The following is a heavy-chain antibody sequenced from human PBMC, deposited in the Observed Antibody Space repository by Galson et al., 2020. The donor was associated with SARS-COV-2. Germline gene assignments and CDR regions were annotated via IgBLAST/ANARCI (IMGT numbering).Heavy chain of an antibody. D-gene: IGHD3-3*01. CDR2: INPSGGST. J-gene: IGHJ5*02. V-gene: IGHV1-46*01. CDR3: ARVARITIFGVVTLEPNNWFDP. Sequence: ASVKVSCKASGYTFTSYYMHWVRQAPGQGLEWMGIINPSGGSTSYAQKFQGRVTMTRDTSTSTVYMELSSLRSEDTAVYYCARVARITIFGVVTLEPNNWFDPWGQGTLVTVSS. CDR1: GYTFTSYY.